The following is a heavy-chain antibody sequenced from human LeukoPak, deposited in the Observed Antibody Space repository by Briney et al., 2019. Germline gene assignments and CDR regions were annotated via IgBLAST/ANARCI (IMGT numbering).Heavy chain of an antibody. CDR2: ISGSGGST. CDR1: GFTFSSYA. D-gene: IGHD5-18*01. CDR3: AKIKWIQLWLPTTAFDY. Sequence: GGSLRLSCAASGFTFSSYAMSWVRQAPGKGLEWVSAISGSGGSTYYADSVKGRFTISRDNSKNTLYLQMNNLRAEDTAVYYCAKIKWIQLWLPTTAFDYWGQGTLVTVSS. J-gene: IGHJ4*02. V-gene: IGHV3-23*01.